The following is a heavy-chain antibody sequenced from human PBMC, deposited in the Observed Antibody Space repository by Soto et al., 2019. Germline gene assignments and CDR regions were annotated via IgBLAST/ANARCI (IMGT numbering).Heavy chain of an antibody. J-gene: IGHJ6*02. CDR1: GYTFTSYG. Sequence: QVQLVQSGAEVKKPGASVKVSCKASGYTFTSYGISWVRQAPGQGLEWMGWISAYNGNTNYAQKLQGRVTMTTDTYTSTAYMELRSLRSDDTAVYYCARYLIVGATAVKRPNGMDVWGQATTVTVSS. CDR3: ARYLIVGATAVKRPNGMDV. CDR2: ISAYNGNT. D-gene: IGHD1-26*01. V-gene: IGHV1-18*01.